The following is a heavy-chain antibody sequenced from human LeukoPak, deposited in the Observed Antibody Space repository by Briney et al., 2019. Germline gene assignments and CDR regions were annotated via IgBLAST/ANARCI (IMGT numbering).Heavy chain of an antibody. V-gene: IGHV3-21*04. CDR3: ARWLDGFTPLDF. Sequence: GGSLRLSCAASGFIFTDYWMYWVRQAPGKGLEWVASISTSGRYINYAGSVRGRFTISRDNRKNLVFLQMNSLRVEDTATYYCARWLDGFTPLDFWGQGALVTVSS. D-gene: IGHD6-19*01. J-gene: IGHJ4*02. CDR2: ISTSGRYI. CDR1: GFIFTDYW.